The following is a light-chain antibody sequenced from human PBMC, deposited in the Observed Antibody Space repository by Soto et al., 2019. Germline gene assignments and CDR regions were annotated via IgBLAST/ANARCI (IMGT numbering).Light chain of an antibody. V-gene: IGKV3-20*01. Sequence: IVLTQSPGTLSLSPRERATLSCRASQSVSSSDLAWYQQKPGQAPRLLIYNASSRATGIPDRFSGSGSGTDFTLTISRLEPEDFAVYYCQQYDTFGQGTKLEIK. CDR1: QSVSSSD. CDR3: QQYDT. J-gene: IGKJ2*01. CDR2: NAS.